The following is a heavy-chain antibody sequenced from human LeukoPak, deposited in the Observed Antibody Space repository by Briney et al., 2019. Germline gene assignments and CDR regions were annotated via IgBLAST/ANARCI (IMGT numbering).Heavy chain of an antibody. V-gene: IGHV5-51*01. J-gene: IGHJ4*02. D-gene: IGHD5-18*01. CDR3: ARQTAMGRSGDY. CDR1: GYIFTSFW. Sequence: RGESLKISFQASGYIFTSFWIGWVRQMPGKGLEWMGIIAPSDSDTRYTPSFQGQVTISADKSLSTAYLQWDSLKASDAAMYYCARQTAMGRSGDYWGQGNLVTVSS. CDR2: IAPSDSDT.